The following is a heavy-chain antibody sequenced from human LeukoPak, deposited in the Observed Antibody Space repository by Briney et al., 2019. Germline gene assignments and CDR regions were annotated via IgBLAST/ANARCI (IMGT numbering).Heavy chain of an antibody. CDR1: GVSVSGSNYY. J-gene: IGHJ4*02. CDR3: AKSGGYGLIDY. D-gene: IGHD1-26*01. Sequence: SETLSLTCAASGVSVSGSNYYWGWIRQPPGKGLEWIGNIYSSGSTYDNASLQSRVTISIDTSKNQFSLRLNSVTAADTAMYYCAKSGGYGLIDYWGQGPRVTVSS. CDR2: IYSSGST. V-gene: IGHV4-39*01.